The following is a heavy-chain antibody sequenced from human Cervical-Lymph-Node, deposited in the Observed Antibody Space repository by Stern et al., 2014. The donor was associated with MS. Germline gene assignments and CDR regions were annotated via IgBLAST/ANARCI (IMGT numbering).Heavy chain of an antibody. V-gene: IGHV1-69*01. J-gene: IGHJ5*02. Sequence: VQLVESGAEVKKPGSSVKVSCKASGGTFSSYAISWVRQAPGQGLEWMGGIIPIFGTANYAQKFQGRVTITADESTSTAYMELSSLRSEDTAVYYCAREKCEITAAGICFDPWGQGTLVTVSS. CDR1: GGTFSSYA. D-gene: IGHD6-13*01. CDR2: IIPIFGTA. CDR3: AREKCEITAAGICFDP.